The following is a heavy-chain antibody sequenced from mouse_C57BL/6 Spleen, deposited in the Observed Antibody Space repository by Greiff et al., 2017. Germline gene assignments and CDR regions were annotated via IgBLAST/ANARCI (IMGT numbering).Heavy chain of an antibody. CDR3: ARRGMGYAMDY. CDR1: GFNIKDYY. CDR2: IYPGSGST. J-gene: IGHJ4*01. Sequence: QVQLQQSGAELVKPGASVKLSCTASGFNIKDYYMHWVKQRPGQGLEWIGDIYPGSGSTNYNEKFKSKATLTVDTSSSTAYMQLSSLTSEDSAVXYCARRGMGYAMDYWGQGTSVTVSS. V-gene: IGHV1-55*01.